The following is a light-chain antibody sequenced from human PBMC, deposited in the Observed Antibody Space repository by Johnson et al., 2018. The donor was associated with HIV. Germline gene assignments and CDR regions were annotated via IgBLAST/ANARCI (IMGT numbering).Light chain of an antibody. CDR1: SSNIGTNF. CDR2: KNN. Sequence: QLVLTQPPSVSAAPGQKVIISCSGSSSNIGTNFVSWYQQFPGAAPKLLIFKNNERPSGIPDRFSGSKSGTSATLGITGLQTGDEADYYCATWDTSLSTGYVFGTGTKVTVL. J-gene: IGLJ1*01. V-gene: IGLV1-51*02. CDR3: ATWDTSLSTGYV.